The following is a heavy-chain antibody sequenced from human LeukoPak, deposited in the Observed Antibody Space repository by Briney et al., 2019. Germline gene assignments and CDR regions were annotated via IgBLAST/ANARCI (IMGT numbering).Heavy chain of an antibody. CDR1: GGSVSSYF. D-gene: IGHD6-19*01. V-gene: IGHV4-59*02. Sequence: SETLSLTCNVSGGSVSSYFWSWIRQSPGKGLEWIGYFHYRGATNYNPSLRSRVSMSIDTSKNHFSLELRSVSAADTAMYYCARETSASGWFEDWGQGTLVTVCS. CDR3: ARETSASGWFED. CDR2: FHYRGAT. J-gene: IGHJ5*02.